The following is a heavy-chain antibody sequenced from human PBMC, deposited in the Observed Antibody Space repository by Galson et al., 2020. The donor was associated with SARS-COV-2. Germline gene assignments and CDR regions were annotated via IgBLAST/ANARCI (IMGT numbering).Heavy chain of an antibody. CDR3: ARERPGYCSGGSCYPGAEGNYGMDV. J-gene: IGHJ6*02. CDR1: GGSISSGGYY. V-gene: IGHV4-31*03. CDR2: IYYSGRT. D-gene: IGHD2-15*01. Sequence: ASETLPLTCTVSGGSISSGGYYWSWIRPHPGKGLEWIGYIYYSGRTYYNPSLKSRVTISVDTSKNQFSLKLSSVTAADTAVYYCARERPGYCSGGSCYPGAEGNYGMDVWGQGTTVTVSS.